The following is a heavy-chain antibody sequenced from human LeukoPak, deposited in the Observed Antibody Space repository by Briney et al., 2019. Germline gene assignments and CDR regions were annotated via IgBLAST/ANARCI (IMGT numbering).Heavy chain of an antibody. V-gene: IGHV3-21*06. CDR1: GFSFSTYS. CDR2: VSGTSEYI. J-gene: IGHJ4*02. D-gene: IGHD1-7*01. Sequence: GGSLRLSCAASGFSFSTYSMIWVRQAPGKGLEWVSSVSGTSEYIYYADSVRGRFTISRDNAKNTVYLQMNSLRAEDTAVYYCVGTIAYRGSEYWGQGALVTVSS. CDR3: VGTIAYRGSEY.